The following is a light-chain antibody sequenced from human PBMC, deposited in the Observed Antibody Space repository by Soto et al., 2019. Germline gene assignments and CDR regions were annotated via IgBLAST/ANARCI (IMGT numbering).Light chain of an antibody. Sequence: ILMTQSPASLSVSPGERATLSCRASQNIYSNIAWYQQRTGQAPRLLIYRASPRATGVPARFSGSGSGTEFTLTISSLQSDDFAVYSCLQYHNLWAFGQGTKVEI. CDR1: QNIYSN. CDR2: RAS. CDR3: LQYHNLWA. J-gene: IGKJ1*01. V-gene: IGKV3-15*01.